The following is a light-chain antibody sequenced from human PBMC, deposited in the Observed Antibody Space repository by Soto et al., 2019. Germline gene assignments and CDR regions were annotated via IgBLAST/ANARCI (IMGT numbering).Light chain of an antibody. V-gene: IGKV3-20*01. CDR2: GAS. CDR1: QSVSSSY. J-gene: IGKJ2*01. Sequence: EIVLTQSPGTLSLSPGERATLSCRASQSVSSSYLAWYQQKPGQAPRLLIYGASSRATGIPDRFSDSGSGTEFTLTISRLEPEDFAVYYCQQYGSSPPMYTFGQGTKLEIK. CDR3: QQYGSSPPMYT.